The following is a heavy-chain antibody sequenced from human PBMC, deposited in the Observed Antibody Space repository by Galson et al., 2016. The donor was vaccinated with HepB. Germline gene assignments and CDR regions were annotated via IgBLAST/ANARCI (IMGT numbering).Heavy chain of an antibody. Sequence: GRFTISRDNSNNTLYLQMNSLRVEDTAVYYCARELKIFGVVVGRYFDSWGQGTLVTVSS. D-gene: IGHD3-3*01. J-gene: IGHJ4*02. V-gene: IGHV3-30*07. CDR3: ARELKIFGVVVGRYFDS.